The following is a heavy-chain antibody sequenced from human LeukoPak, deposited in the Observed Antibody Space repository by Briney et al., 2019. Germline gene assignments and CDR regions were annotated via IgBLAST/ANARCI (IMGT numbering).Heavy chain of an antibody. J-gene: IGHJ4*02. D-gene: IGHD2-15*01. Sequence: PGRSLRLSCAASGFTFSSYGMHWVRQAPGKGLEWVAVISYDGSNKYYADSVKGRFTISRDNSKNTLYLQMNSLRAEDTAVYYCANMDPVVVAATDYFDYWGQGTLVTVSS. CDR1: GFTFSSYG. CDR2: ISYDGSNK. V-gene: IGHV3-30*18. CDR3: ANMDPVVVAATDYFDY.